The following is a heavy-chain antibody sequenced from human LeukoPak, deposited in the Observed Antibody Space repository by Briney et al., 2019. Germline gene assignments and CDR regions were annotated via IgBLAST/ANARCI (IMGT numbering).Heavy chain of an antibody. Sequence: ASVKVSCKVSGYTLTELSMHWVRQAPGRGLEWRGGFEPEDGETIYAQKFQGRVTMTEDTSTDTAYMELSSLRSEDTAVYYCATSHYDSSGSPAFDIWGQGTMVTVSS. CDR2: FEPEDGET. CDR3: ATSHYDSSGSPAFDI. V-gene: IGHV1-24*01. CDR1: GYTLTELS. J-gene: IGHJ3*02. D-gene: IGHD3-22*01.